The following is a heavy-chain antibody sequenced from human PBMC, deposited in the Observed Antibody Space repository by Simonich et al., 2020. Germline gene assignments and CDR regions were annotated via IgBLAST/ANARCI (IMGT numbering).Heavy chain of an antibody. CDR3: AREQARGGAFDI. D-gene: IGHD3-16*01. J-gene: IGHJ3*02. CDR1: GFTFSSNS. Sequence: EVQLVESGGGLVKPGGSLRLSCAASGFTFSSNSMNWVRQAPVKGREGVITISRSRSYINHAEAVKARITISRDNAKNSLYLQMNSLRAEDTAVYYCAREQARGGAFDIWGQGTMVTVSS. CDR2: ISRSRSYI. V-gene: IGHV3-21*01.